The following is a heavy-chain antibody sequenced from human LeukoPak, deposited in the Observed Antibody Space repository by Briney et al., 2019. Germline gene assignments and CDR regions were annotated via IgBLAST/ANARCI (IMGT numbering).Heavy chain of an antibody. V-gene: IGHV1-2*02. Sequence: ASVKVSCKASGYTFTGYYMHWVRQAPGQGLERMGWINPNSGGTNYAQKFQGRVTMTRDTSISTAYMELSRLRSDDTAVYYCAREVEDYYDSSGCYFDYWGQGTLVTVSS. CDR1: GYTFTGYY. CDR2: INPNSGGT. D-gene: IGHD3-22*01. CDR3: AREVEDYYDSSGCYFDY. J-gene: IGHJ4*02.